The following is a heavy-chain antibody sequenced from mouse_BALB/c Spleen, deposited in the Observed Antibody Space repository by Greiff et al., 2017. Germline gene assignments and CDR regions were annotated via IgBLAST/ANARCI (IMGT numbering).Heavy chain of an antibody. D-gene: IGHD1-1*01. CDR2: ISDGGSYT. J-gene: IGHJ4*01. V-gene: IGHV5-4*02. Sequence: EVKLVESGGGLVKPGGSLKLSCAASGFTFSDYYMYWVRQTPEKRLEWVATISDGGSYTYYPDSVKGRFTISRDNAKNNLYLQMSSLKSEDTAMYYCARVELRRDYAMDYWGQGTSVTVSS. CDR3: ARVELRRDYAMDY. CDR1: GFTFSDYY.